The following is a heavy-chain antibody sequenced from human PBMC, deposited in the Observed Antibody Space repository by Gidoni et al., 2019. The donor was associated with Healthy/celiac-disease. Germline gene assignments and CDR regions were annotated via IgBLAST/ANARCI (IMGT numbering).Heavy chain of an antibody. D-gene: IGHD3-10*01. Sequence: QITLKESGPTLVKPTQTLTLTCTFSGFSLSTSGVGVGWIRQPPGKALEWLALIYWDDDKRYSPSLKSRLTITKDTSKNQVVLTMTNMDPVDTATYYCAHRFGEPETGNWFDPWGQGTLVTVSS. CDR3: AHRFGEPETGNWFDP. CDR1: GFSLSTSGVG. J-gene: IGHJ5*02. CDR2: IYWDDDK. V-gene: IGHV2-5*02.